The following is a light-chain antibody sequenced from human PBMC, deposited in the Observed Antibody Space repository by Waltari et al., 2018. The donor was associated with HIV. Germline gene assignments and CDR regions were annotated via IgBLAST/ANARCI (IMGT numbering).Light chain of an antibody. CDR3: QRYDTSAPIT. CDR2: GAT. CDR1: QTVSSNY. V-gene: IGKV3-20*01. J-gene: IGKJ5*01. Sequence: EIVLTQSPGTLSLSPGERATLSCRASQTVSSNYLAWYQQKPGQAARVLIFGATSRSTGIPDRFSGSGSGTDFTLTISRLEPEDFAVYYCQRYDTSAPITFGQGTRLEI.